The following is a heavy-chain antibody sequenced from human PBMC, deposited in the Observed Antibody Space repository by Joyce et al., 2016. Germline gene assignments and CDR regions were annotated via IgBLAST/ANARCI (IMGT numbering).Heavy chain of an antibody. CDR2: GHYSGST. CDR1: TDSISRYY. Sequence: QVQLQESGPGLVRPSETLSLTCSVSTDSISRYYWSWIRHPPGKGLEWIGYGHYSGSTNINPSLKSGVSIAIATSLHQFSLKLNSVTDADTAVYNCARLFDDINGYYKNWFEPWGQGTLVTVSS. V-gene: IGHV4-59*08. J-gene: IGHJ5*02. CDR3: ARLFDDINGYYKNWFEP. D-gene: IGHD3-9*01.